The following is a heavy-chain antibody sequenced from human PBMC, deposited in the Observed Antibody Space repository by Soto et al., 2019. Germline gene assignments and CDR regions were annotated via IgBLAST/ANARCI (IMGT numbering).Heavy chain of an antibody. CDR2: ISSSSSAI. Sequence: EVQLVVSGGGLVQPGGSLRLSCAVSGFTFSSYSMNWVRQAPGKGLEWLSYISSSSSAIYYADSVKGRFTISRDNAQNSLYLQMNSLRDEDTAVYYCASSGDYGNWFDPWGQGTLVTVSS. J-gene: IGHJ5*02. V-gene: IGHV3-48*02. CDR1: GFTFSSYS. CDR3: ASSGDYGNWFDP. D-gene: IGHD4-17*01.